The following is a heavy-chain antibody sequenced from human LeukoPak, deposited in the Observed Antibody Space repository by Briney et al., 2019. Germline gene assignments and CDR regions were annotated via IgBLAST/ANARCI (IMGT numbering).Heavy chain of an antibody. CDR3: ARVDADYFDY. V-gene: IGHV4-38-2*02. CDR2: IYHSGST. J-gene: IGHJ4*02. D-gene: IGHD3/OR15-3a*01. CDR1: GYSISSGYY. Sequence: SETLSPTCTVSGYSISSGYYWGWIRQPPGKGLEWIGSIYHSGSTYYNPSLKSRVTISVDTSKNQFSLTLSSVTAADTAVYYCARVDADYFDYWGQGTLVTVSS.